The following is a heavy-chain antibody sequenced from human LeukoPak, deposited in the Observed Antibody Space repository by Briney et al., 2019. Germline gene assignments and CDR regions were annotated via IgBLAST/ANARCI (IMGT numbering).Heavy chain of an antibody. CDR1: GYSISSGYF. Sequence: SETLSLTCTVSGYSISSGYFWGWIRQSPGKGLDWIGIIYHSRSTYYNPSLKSRVTISVDTSKNQFSLKLTSVTAADTAVYYCAREVAYWGQGILVTVSS. CDR2: IYHSRST. J-gene: IGHJ4*02. CDR3: AREVAY. V-gene: IGHV4-38-2*02.